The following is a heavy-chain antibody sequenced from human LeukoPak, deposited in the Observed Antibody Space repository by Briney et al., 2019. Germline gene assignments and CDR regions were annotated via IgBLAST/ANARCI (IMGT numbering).Heavy chain of an antibody. D-gene: IGHD6-19*01. CDR3: ARRPRYSSGWYYFDS. Sequence: SETLSLTCAVSSYSISSGYYWGWIRQPPGKGLEWIGSIYHSGSTYYNPSLKSRVTISVDRSKNQFSLKLSSVTAADTAVYYCARRPRYSSGWYYFDSWGQGTLVTVSS. J-gene: IGHJ4*02. CDR2: IYHSGST. CDR1: SYSISSGYY. V-gene: IGHV4-38-2*01.